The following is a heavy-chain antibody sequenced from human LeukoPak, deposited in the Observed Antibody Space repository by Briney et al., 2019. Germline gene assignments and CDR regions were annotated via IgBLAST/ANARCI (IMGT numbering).Heavy chain of an antibody. CDR1: GGTFSSYA. D-gene: IGHD3-10*01. CDR3: ARDMGGSGSYYV. Sequence: ASVKVSCKASGGTFSSYAISWVRQAPGQGREWMGRIIPILGIANYAQKFQGRVTITADKSTSTAYMELSRLRSEDTAVYYCARDMGGSGSYYVWGQGTLVTVSS. CDR2: IIPILGIA. J-gene: IGHJ4*02. V-gene: IGHV1-69*04.